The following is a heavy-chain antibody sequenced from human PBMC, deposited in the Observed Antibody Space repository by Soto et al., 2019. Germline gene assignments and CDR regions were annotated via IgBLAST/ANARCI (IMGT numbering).Heavy chain of an antibody. CDR3: AKSLPTYYDFWSRPHGMDV. CDR1: GFTFSSYA. Sequence: PGGSLRLSCAASGFTFSSYAMSWVRQAPGKGLEWVSAISGSGGSTYYADSVKGRFTISRDNSKNTLYLQMNSLRAEDTAVYYCAKSLPTYYDFWSRPHGMDVWGQGTTVTVSS. V-gene: IGHV3-23*01. J-gene: IGHJ6*02. D-gene: IGHD3-3*01. CDR2: ISGSGGST.